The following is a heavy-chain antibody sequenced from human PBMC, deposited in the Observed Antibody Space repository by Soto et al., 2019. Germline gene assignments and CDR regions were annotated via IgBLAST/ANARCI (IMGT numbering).Heavy chain of an antibody. Sequence: VGSLRLSCAASGFTFNNYAMNWVRQAPGKGLEWVSTISGSGGSTYYADSVKGRFTISRDNSKNTLYLQMNSLRVEDTAVYYCAKPHCSGGSCYYYYGMDVWGQGTTVTAP. CDR2: ISGSGGST. CDR3: AKPHCSGGSCYYYYGMDV. J-gene: IGHJ6*02. V-gene: IGHV3-23*01. CDR1: GFTFNNYA. D-gene: IGHD2-15*01.